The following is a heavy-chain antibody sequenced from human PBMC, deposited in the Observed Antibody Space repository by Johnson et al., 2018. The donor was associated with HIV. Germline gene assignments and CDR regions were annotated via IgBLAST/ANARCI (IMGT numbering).Heavy chain of an antibody. CDR2: IKQDGSEK. D-gene: IGHD4-23*01. J-gene: IGHJ3*02. Sequence: VQLVESGGGLVQPGGSLRLSCAASGFTFSSYWMSWVRQAPGKGLEWVANIKQDGSEKYYVDSVKGRFTISRDNAKNSLYLQMNSLRAEDTALYYCAKDIGATVVRAFDIWGQGTMVTVSS. CDR3: AKDIGATVVRAFDI. CDR1: GFTFSSYW. V-gene: IGHV3-7*05.